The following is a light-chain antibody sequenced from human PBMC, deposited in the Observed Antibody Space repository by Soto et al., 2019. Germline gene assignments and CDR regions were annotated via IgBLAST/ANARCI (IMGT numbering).Light chain of an antibody. CDR1: ISDIGGYNF. CDR3: ASSTRTTPLV. Sequence: QSALTQPASVSGSPGQSITISCTGTISDIGGYNFISWYQHHPGKPPKLVIYDVNNRPSGISYRFSGSKSGNTASLTISGLQAEYEADYYCASSTRTTPLVFGGGTKVTVL. J-gene: IGLJ2*01. CDR2: DVN. V-gene: IGLV2-14*01.